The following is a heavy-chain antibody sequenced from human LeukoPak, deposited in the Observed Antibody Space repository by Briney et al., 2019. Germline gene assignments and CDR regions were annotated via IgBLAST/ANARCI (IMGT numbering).Heavy chain of an antibody. D-gene: IGHD6-19*01. J-gene: IGHJ2*01. CDR2: IYHSGSI. CDR3: ARDLLGGSSGWYWNFDL. V-gene: IGHV4-59*12. Sequence: NPSETLSLTCTVSGGSISSYYWSWIRQPPGKGLEWIGYIYHSGSIYYNPSLKSRVTISVDRSKNQFSLKLSSVTAADTAVYYCARDLLGGSSGWYWNFDLWGRGTLVIVSS. CDR1: GGSISSYY.